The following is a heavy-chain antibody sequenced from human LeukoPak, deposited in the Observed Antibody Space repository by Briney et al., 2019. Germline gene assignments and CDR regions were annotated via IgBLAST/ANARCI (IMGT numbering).Heavy chain of an antibody. Sequence: GGSLRLSCATSGFIFSTYALSWVRQAPGKGLEWASSISGSGGSTYHADSVKGRFTITRDSSKNTLYLQMNSLRAEDTAIYYCARVIRAAPGKGYFDYWGQGTLVTVSS. CDR1: GFIFSTYA. J-gene: IGHJ4*02. D-gene: IGHD6-13*01. CDR3: ARVIRAAPGKGYFDY. V-gene: IGHV3-23*01. CDR2: ISGSGGST.